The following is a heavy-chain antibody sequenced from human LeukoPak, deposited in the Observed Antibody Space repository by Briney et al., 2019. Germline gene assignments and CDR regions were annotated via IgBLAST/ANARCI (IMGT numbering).Heavy chain of an antibody. D-gene: IGHD2-21*01. Sequence: GGSLRLSCVGSGFTFRSHAMSWVRQAPEKGLEFVSGIYENGGTTYYADSVKGRFSISRDNSKNTLYLQMDSLRGEDTAVYYCAKDFRIGYSAHFDYWGQGALVTVAS. CDR2: IYENGGTT. J-gene: IGHJ4*02. CDR1: GFTFRSHA. V-gene: IGHV3-23*01. CDR3: AKDFRIGYSAHFDY.